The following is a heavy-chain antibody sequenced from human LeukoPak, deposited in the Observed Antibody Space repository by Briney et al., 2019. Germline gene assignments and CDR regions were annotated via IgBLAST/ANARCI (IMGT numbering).Heavy chain of an antibody. CDR1: GGSISSHY. D-gene: IGHD3-22*01. V-gene: IGHV4-59*08. Sequence: PSETLSLTCNVSGGSISSHYWGWIRQPPGKALEWILYIYYTGSTNYRPSLKSRVTISLDTSKNQFSLKLSSVTAPDTAVYYCARGSSGYYYGWGQGTLVTVSS. CDR3: ARGSSGYYYG. CDR2: IYYTGST. J-gene: IGHJ4*02.